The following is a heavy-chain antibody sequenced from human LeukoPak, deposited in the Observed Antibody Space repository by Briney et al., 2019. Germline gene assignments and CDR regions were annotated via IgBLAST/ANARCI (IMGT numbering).Heavy chain of an antibody. Sequence: SETLSLTCAVYGGSFSSYYWSWIRQPAGKGLEWIGRIYTSGSTNYNPSLKSRVTMSVDTSKNQFSLKLSSVTAADTAVYYCAREVRDRGGYYDSSGYYNFDYWGQGTLVTVSS. J-gene: IGHJ4*02. CDR3: AREVRDRGGYYDSSGYYNFDY. V-gene: IGHV4-4*07. D-gene: IGHD3-22*01. CDR2: IYTSGST. CDR1: GGSFSSYY.